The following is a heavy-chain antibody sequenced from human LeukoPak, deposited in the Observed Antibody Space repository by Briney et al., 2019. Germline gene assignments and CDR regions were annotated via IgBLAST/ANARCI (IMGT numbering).Heavy chain of an antibody. V-gene: IGHV3-53*04. CDR3: ARRAGTSFDP. J-gene: IGHJ5*02. Sequence: GGSLRLSCAASGFTVSSYYMSWVRQAPGKGLEWVSVIYSGGSTYYADSVKGRFTISRHNSKNTLYLQMNSLRAEDTAVYYCARRAGTSFDPWGQGTLVTVSS. D-gene: IGHD6-13*01. CDR1: GFTVSSYY. CDR2: IYSGGST.